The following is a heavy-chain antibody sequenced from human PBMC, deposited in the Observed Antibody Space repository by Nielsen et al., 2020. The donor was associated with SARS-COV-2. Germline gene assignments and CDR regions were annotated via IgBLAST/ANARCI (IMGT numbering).Heavy chain of an antibody. D-gene: IGHD3-16*01. Sequence: VRQAPGKGLEWVAVIWYDGSNKYYADSVKGRFTISRDNSKNTLYLQMNSLRAEDTAVYYCAGDYRESLVYYYYYMDVWGKGTTVTVSS. CDR2: IWYDGSNK. CDR3: AGDYRESLVYYYYYMDV. J-gene: IGHJ6*03. V-gene: IGHV3-33*01.